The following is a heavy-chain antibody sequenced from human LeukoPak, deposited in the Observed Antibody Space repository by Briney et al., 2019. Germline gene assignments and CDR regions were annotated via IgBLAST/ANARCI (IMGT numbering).Heavy chain of an antibody. D-gene: IGHD1-7*01. J-gene: IGHJ6*03. CDR3: AKRRGLELLYYYYMDV. Sequence: GGSLRLSCAASVFTFSSYAMSWVRQAPGKGLEWVSAISGNGGSTYYADSVKGRFTISRDNSKNTVYLQMNSLRAEDTAVYYCAKRRGLELLYYYYMDVRGKGTTVTVSS. CDR1: VFTFSSYA. CDR2: ISGNGGST. V-gene: IGHV3-23*01.